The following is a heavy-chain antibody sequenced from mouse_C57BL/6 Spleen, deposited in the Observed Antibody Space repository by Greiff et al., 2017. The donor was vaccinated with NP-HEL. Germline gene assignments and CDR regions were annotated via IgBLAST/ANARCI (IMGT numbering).Heavy chain of an antibody. CDR3: ARHEGAGRGGYYFDY. V-gene: IGHV1-62-2*01. Sequence: VKLMESGAELVKPGASVKLSCKASGYTFTEYTIHWVKQRSGQGLEWIGWFYPGSGSIKYNEKFKDKATLTADKSSSTVYMELSRLTSEDSAVYFCARHEGAGRGGYYFDYWGQGTTLTVSS. D-gene: IGHD3-3*01. CDR1: GYTFTEYT. CDR2: FYPGSGSI. J-gene: IGHJ2*01.